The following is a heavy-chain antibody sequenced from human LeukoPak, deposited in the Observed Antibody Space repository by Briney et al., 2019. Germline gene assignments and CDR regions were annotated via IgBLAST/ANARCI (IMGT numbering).Heavy chain of an antibody. Sequence: PGGSLRLSCAASGFTFSNAWMSWVRQAPGKGLEWVGRIKSKTDGGTTDYAAPVKGRFTISRDDSKNTLYLQMNSLKTEDTAVYYCTIDLQRISGYSYGRYFDYWGQGTLVTVSS. V-gene: IGHV3-15*01. CDR3: TIDLQRISGYSYGRYFDY. CDR2: IKSKTDGGTT. D-gene: IGHD5-18*01. CDR1: GFTFSNAW. J-gene: IGHJ4*02.